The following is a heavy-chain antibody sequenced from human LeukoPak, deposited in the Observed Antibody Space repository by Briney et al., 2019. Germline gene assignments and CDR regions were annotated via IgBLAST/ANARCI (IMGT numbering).Heavy chain of an antibody. Sequence: PSETLSLTCAVYGGSFSGYYWSWIRQPPGKGLEWIGEINHSGSTNYNPSLKSRVTISVDTSKNQFSLKLSSVTAADTAVYYCARGAQMEKYCSSTSCYWPRRGRYNWFDPWGQGTLVTVSS. D-gene: IGHD2-2*01. CDR3: ARGAQMEKYCSSTSCYWPRRGRYNWFDP. CDR1: GGSFSGYY. V-gene: IGHV4-34*01. J-gene: IGHJ5*02. CDR2: INHSGST.